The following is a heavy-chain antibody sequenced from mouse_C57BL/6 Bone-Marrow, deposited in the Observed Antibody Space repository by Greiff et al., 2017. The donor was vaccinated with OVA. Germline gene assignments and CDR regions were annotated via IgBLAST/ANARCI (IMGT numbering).Heavy chain of an antibody. CDR1: GYTFTSYW. V-gene: IGHV1-61*01. Sequence: QVQLQQPGAELVRPGSSVKLSCKASGYTFTSYWMDWVKQRPGQGLEWIGTIYPSDGETHYNQKFKDKATLTVDKSSSTAYMQLSSLTSEDSAVYYCASRQGRKEYWGQGTTLTVSS. CDR2: IYPSDGET. D-gene: IGHD3-2*01. CDR3: ASRQGRKEY. J-gene: IGHJ2*01.